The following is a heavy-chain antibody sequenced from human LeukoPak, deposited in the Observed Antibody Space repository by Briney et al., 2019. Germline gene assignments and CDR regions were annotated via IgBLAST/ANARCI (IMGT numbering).Heavy chain of an antibody. V-gene: IGHV4-39*07. CDR3: ASGEPRYSSRVVVGDN. D-gene: IGHD2-15*01. CDR1: GGSISSRSYY. Sequence: SETLSLTCTVSGGSISSRSYYWGWIRQPPGKGLEWIGSIYNSESTYYNPSLKSRVTISVDTSKNQLSLKVSSVTAADTAVYYCASGEPRYSSRVVVGDNWGQGTLVTVSS. CDR2: IYNSEST. J-gene: IGHJ4*02.